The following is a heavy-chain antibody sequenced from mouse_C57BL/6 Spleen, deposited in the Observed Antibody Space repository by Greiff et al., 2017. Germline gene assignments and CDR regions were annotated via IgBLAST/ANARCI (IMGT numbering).Heavy chain of an antibody. CDR1: GYTFTDYN. J-gene: IGHJ2*01. CDR2: INPNNGGT. V-gene: IGHV1-22*01. CDR3: ARGRVYFGY. Sequence: EVKLMESGPELVKPGASVKMSCKASGYTFTDYNMHWVKQSHGKSLEWIGYINPNNGGTSYNQKFKGKATLTVNKSSSTAYMELRSLTSEDSAVYYCARGRVYFGYWGQGTTLTVSS.